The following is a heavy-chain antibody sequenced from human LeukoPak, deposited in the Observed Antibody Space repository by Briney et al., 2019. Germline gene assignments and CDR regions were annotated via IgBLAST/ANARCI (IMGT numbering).Heavy chain of an antibody. J-gene: IGHJ4*02. CDR2: INPNSGGT. Sequence: ASVKVSCKDSGYTFTGYYMHWVRQAPGQGLEWMGWINPNSGGTNYAQKFQGRVTMARDTSISTAYMELSRLRSDDTAVYYCASPEGSSTSCYNCFDYWGQGTLVTVSS. CDR3: ASPEGSSTSCYNCFDY. CDR1: GYTFTGYY. D-gene: IGHD2-2*02. V-gene: IGHV1-2*02.